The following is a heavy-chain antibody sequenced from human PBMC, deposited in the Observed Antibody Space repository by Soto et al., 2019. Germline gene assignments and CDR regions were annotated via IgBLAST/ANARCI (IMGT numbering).Heavy chain of an antibody. D-gene: IGHD2-15*01. V-gene: IGHV1-18*01. J-gene: IGHJ4*02. Sequence: QVQLVQSGAEVKKPGSSVKVSCKASGYTFTSYGISCVRQAPGQGLEWMGWISANNGNTNYAQKLQSRVTMTTDASTSTAYMELRSLRSDDPAVYYCVVAAQTYYFDSWGQGALVTVSS. CDR3: VVAAQTYYFDS. CDR2: ISANNGNT. CDR1: GYTFTSYG.